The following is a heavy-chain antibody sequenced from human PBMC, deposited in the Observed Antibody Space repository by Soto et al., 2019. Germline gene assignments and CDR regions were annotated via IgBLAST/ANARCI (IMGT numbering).Heavy chain of an antibody. D-gene: IGHD3-3*01. CDR1: GFTFSSYA. CDR3: AKGHRDDFWSGYYDFGY. J-gene: IGHJ4*02. Sequence: PGGSLRLSCAAFGFTFSSYAMGWFRQAPGKGLEGVSAIIGSGGSTYYADSVKGRFTISRDNSKNTLYLQMNSLRAEDTAVYYCAKGHRDDFWSGYYDFGYWGQGTLVTVSS. V-gene: IGHV3-23*01. CDR2: IIGSGGST.